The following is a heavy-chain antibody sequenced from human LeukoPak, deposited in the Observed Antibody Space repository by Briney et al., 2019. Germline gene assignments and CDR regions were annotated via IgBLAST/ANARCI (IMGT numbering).Heavy chain of an antibody. J-gene: IGHJ5*02. V-gene: IGHV1-8*03. CDR1: GYTFINYD. CDR2: MKPNSGTT. CDR3: ARAFRHIAPGAIVSYWFDP. Sequence: ASVNVSCKASGYTFINYDMNWVRQATGQGLEWIGWMKPNSGTTSYAQKFQGRVTISRNTSISTAYMELTSLTSEDTAVYYCARAFRHIAPGAIVSYWFDPWGQGTVVTVSS. D-gene: IGHD6-25*01.